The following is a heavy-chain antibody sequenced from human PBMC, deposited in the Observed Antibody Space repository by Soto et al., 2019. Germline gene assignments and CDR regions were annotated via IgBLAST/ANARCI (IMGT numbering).Heavy chain of an antibody. CDR2: ISSRSRTI. CDR1: GFTFSTYS. D-gene: IGHD6-13*01. J-gene: IGHJ4*02. CDR3: ARVGAAAGTEASDY. V-gene: IGHV3-48*01. Sequence: EVQLVESGGGLVQPGGSLRLSCAASGFTFSTYSMNWVRQAPGKGLEWLSYISSRSRTIYYADSVKGRFTISRDNAKNSLYLQMNSLRAEDTAVYYCARVGAAAGTEASDYWGQGTLVTVSS.